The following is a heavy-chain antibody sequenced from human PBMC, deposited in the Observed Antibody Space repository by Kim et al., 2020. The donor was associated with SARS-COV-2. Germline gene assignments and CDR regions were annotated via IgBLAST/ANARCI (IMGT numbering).Heavy chain of an antibody. CDR2: IYTSGST. V-gene: IGHV4-61*02. Sequence: SETLSLTCTVSGGSISSGSYYWSWIRQPAGKGLEWIGRIYTSGSTNYNPSLKSRVTISVDTSKNQFSLKLSSVTAADTAVYYCARDSVCSGGSCYSSYYYGMDVWGQGTPVTVSS. CDR3: ARDSVCSGGSCYSSYYYGMDV. CDR1: GGSISSGSYY. J-gene: IGHJ6*02. D-gene: IGHD2-15*01.